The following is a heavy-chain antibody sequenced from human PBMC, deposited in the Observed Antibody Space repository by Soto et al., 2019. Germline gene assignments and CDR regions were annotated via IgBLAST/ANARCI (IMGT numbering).Heavy chain of an antibody. CDR3: ARTRQRRPVFYVDY. J-gene: IGHJ4*02. V-gene: IGHV1-69*01. D-gene: IGHD2-2*01. CDR1: GGPFNTFG. Sequence: QVQLMQSGAEVTKPGSSVKVACKASGGPFNTFGISWVRQAPGQGLEWMGGIISKYGTTTYARRFQGRVTITPDEARTTAYQELSSLRHDDTAIYYWARTRQRRPVFYVDYWGQGHPISVTS. CDR2: IISKYGTT.